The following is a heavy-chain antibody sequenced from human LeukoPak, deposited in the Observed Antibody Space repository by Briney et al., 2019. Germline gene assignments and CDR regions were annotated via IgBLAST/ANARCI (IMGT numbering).Heavy chain of an antibody. J-gene: IGHJ3*02. CDR1: GGSINGFY. Sequence: PSETLSLTCIVSGGSINGFYWSWIRQPPGKGLEWISYIYYRGTTKYNPSLKSRVIISVDTSKNQFSLKLSSVTAADTAVYYCARAKMGWVSRAFDIWGQGTMVTVSS. D-gene: IGHD1-26*01. CDR3: ARAKMGWVSRAFDI. V-gene: IGHV4-59*12. CDR2: IYYRGTT.